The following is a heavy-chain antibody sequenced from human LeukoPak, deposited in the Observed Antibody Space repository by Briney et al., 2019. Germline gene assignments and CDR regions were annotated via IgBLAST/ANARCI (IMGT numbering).Heavy chain of an antibody. CDR2: IYSGGST. Sequence: GGSLRLSCAASGFTVSSNYMSWVRQAPGKGLEWVSVIYSGGSTYYADSVKGRFTISRHNSKNTLYLQMNSLRAEDTAVYYCARDSILTGDYYYYYGMDVWGQGTTVTVSS. V-gene: IGHV3-53*04. CDR1: GFTVSSNY. D-gene: IGHD3-9*01. J-gene: IGHJ6*02. CDR3: ARDSILTGDYYYYYGMDV.